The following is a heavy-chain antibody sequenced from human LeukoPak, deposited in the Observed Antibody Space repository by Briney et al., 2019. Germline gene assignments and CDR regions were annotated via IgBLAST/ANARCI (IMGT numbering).Heavy chain of an antibody. CDR1: GFTFSSYG. CDR2: ISGSGGST. V-gene: IGHV3-23*01. D-gene: IGHD6-13*01. CDR3: AKALYSSSWYGLY. Sequence: GGSLRLSCAASGFTFSSYGMSWVRQAPGKGLEWVSGISGSGGSTYYADSVKGRFTISRDNSKNTLYLQMNSLRAEDTAVYYCAKALYSSSWYGLYWGQGTLLTVSS. J-gene: IGHJ4*02.